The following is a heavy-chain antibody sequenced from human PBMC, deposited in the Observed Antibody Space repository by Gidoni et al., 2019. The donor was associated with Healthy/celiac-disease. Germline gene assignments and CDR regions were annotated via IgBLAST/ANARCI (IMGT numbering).Heavy chain of an antibody. CDR2: ITSSGSYI. Sequence: EVQLVESGGGLVKPGGSLRLSCAASGFTFSSYSMNWVRQAPGKGLEWVSSITSSGSYIYYADSVKGRFTISRDNAKNSLYLQMNSLRAEDTAVYYCARDSGYCSSTSCRYYGMDVWGQGTTVTVSS. CDR1: GFTFSSYS. J-gene: IGHJ6*02. V-gene: IGHV3-21*01. D-gene: IGHD2-2*03. CDR3: ARDSGYCSSTSCRYYGMDV.